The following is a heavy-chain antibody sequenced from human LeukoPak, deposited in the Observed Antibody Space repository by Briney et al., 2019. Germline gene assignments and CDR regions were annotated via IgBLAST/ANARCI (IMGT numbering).Heavy chain of an antibody. CDR3: ARALFYYDFWSGYYLNNWFDP. CDR1: GGSISSGGYS. CDR2: IYHSGST. D-gene: IGHD3-3*01. Sequence: NPSQTLSLTCAVSGGSISSGGYSWSWIRRPPGKGLEWIGYIYHSGSTYYNPSLKSRVTISVDRSKNQFSLKLSSVTAADTAVYYCARALFYYDFWSGYYLNNWFDPWGQGTLVTVSS. V-gene: IGHV4-30-2*01. J-gene: IGHJ5*02.